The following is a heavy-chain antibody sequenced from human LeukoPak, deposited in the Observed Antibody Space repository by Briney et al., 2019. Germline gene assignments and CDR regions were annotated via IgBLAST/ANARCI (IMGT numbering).Heavy chain of an antibody. CDR1: GGSISSYY. CDR3: ARRISGGDSRGGWFDP. CDR2: IYYSGST. J-gene: IGHJ5*02. D-gene: IGHD4-23*01. V-gene: IGHV4-59*08. Sequence: SETLSLTCTVSGGSISSYYWSWIRQPPGKGLEWIGYIYYSGSTNYNPSLKSRVTISVDTSKNQFSLKLSSVTAADTAVYYCARRISGGDSRGGWFDPWGQGTLVTVSS.